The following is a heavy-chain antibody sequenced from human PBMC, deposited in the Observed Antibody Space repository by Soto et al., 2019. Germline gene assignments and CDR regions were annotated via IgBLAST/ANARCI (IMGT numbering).Heavy chain of an antibody. D-gene: IGHD3-9*01. Sequence: GGSLRLSCAASGFTVSGNLMSWVRQAPGKGLEWVSVVYSGGSTYYADSVKGRFTISRDTSKNTLYLQMSRLRAEDTAVYYCASRILVSDAFDIWGQGTMVTVSS. V-gene: IGHV3-53*01. J-gene: IGHJ3*02. CDR2: VYSGGST. CDR3: ASRILVSDAFDI. CDR1: GFTVSGNL.